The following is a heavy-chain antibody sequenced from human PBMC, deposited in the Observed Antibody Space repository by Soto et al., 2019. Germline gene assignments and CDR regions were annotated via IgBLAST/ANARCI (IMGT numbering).Heavy chain of an antibody. D-gene: IGHD2-2*01. J-gene: IGHJ5*02. V-gene: IGHV1-69*01. Sequence: QVQLVQSGAEVKKPGSSVKVSCKASGGTFSSYAISWVRQAPGQGLEWMGGIIPIFGTANYAQKFQGRVTITADESTSTAYMELSSLRYEDTAVYYCARDGICSSTSCLYNWFDPWGQGTLVTVSS. CDR1: GGTFSSYA. CDR2: IIPIFGTA. CDR3: ARDGICSSTSCLYNWFDP.